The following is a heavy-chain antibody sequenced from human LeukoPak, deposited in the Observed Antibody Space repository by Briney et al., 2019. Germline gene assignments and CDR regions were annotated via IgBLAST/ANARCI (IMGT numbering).Heavy chain of an antibody. CDR1: GGSISSSSYN. CDR3: ARPGYSSGPYYFDY. J-gene: IGHJ4*02. CDR2: IFYSGST. D-gene: IGHD5-18*01. Sequence: SETLSLTCTVSGGSISSSSYNWGWIRQPPGKGLEWIGSIFYSGSTYYSPSLKSRVTISVDTSKNQFSLKLNSVTAADTAVYYCARPGYSSGPYYFDYWGQGTLVTVSS. V-gene: IGHV4-39*01.